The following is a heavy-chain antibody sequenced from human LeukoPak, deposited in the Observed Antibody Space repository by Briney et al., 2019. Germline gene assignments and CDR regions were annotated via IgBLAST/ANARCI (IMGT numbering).Heavy chain of an antibody. J-gene: IGHJ4*02. V-gene: IGHV3-74*03. CDR3: ATAWSY. CDR2: ISPDGSTT. CDR1: GFTFSNYA. D-gene: IGHD2-21*02. Sequence: PGGSLRLSCAASGFTFSNYAMHWVRQAPGRGLEWLSYISPDGSTTTYADSVRGRFTISRDNAKNTLYLQMNSLRAEDTAVYFCATAWSYWGQGILVTVSS.